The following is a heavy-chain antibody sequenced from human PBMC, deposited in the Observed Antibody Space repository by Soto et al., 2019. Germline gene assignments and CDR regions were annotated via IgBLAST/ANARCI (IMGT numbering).Heavy chain of an antibody. Sequence: GGSLRLSCAASGFTFSSYAMHWVRQAPGKGLECVAVISYDGSNKYYADSVKGRFTISRDNSKNTLYLQMNSLRAEDTAVYYCARSPHGAAAGIIYYYYGMDVWGQGTMVTVSS. CDR2: ISYDGSNK. CDR3: ARSPHGAAAGIIYYYYGMDV. J-gene: IGHJ6*02. V-gene: IGHV3-30-3*01. D-gene: IGHD6-13*01. CDR1: GFTFSSYA.